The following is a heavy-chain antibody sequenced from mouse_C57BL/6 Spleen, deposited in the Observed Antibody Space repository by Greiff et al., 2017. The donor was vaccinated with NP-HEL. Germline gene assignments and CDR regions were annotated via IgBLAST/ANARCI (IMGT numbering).Heavy chain of an antibody. Sequence: VQLKESGPGLVKPSQSLSLTCSVTGYSITSGYYWNWIRQFPGNKLEWMGYISYDGSNNYNPSLKNRISITRDTSKNQFFLKLNYVTTEDTATYYCAREYSNYLYYYAMDYWGQGTSVTVSS. V-gene: IGHV3-6*01. CDR1: GYSITSGYY. CDR2: ISYDGSN. J-gene: IGHJ4*01. CDR3: AREYSNYLYYYAMDY. D-gene: IGHD2-5*01.